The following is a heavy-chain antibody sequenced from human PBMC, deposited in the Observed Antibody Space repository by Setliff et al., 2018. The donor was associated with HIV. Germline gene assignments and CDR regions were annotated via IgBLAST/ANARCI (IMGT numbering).Heavy chain of an antibody. V-gene: IGHV4-61*02. CDR2: MYTSGST. CDR3: ARERKPWYYYDSSGYYFYWYFDL. D-gene: IGHD3-22*01. J-gene: IGHJ2*01. CDR1: GGSISSGSYY. Sequence: PSEILSLTCTVSGGSISSGSYYWSWIRQPAGKGLEWIGRMYTSGSTFYNPSLKSRVTISVDTSKNQFSLKLSSVTAADTAVYYCARERKPWYYYDSSGYYFYWYFDLWGRGTLVTVSS.